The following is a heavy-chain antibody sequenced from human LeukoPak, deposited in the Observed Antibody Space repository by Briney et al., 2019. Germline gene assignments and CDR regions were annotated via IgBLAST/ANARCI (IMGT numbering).Heavy chain of an antibody. CDR2: INPNSGGT. V-gene: IGHV1-2*02. J-gene: IGHJ3*02. D-gene: IGHD5-12*01. Sequence: ASVKVSCKASGYTFTAYYMHWVRQAPGQGLEWMGWINPNSGGTNYAQKSQGRVTMTRDTSINTAYMELSRLRSDDTAVYYCASEIVATEAFDIWGQGTTVTVSS. CDR3: ASEIVATEAFDI. CDR1: GYTFTAYY.